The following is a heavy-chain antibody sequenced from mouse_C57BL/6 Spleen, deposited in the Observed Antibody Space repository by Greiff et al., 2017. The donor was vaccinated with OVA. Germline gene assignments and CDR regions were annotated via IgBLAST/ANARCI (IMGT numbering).Heavy chain of an antibody. CDR2: ISSGSSTI. D-gene: IGHD2-1*01. V-gene: IGHV5-17*01. CDR1: GFTFSDYG. J-gene: IGHJ1*03. CDR3: ARGGNFYWYFDV. Sequence: EVKLQESGGGLVKPGGSLKLSCAASGFTFSDYGMHWVRQAPEKGLEWVAYISSGSSTIYYADTVKGRFTISRDNAKNTLFLQMTSLRSEDTAMYYCARGGNFYWYFDVWGTGTTVTVSS.